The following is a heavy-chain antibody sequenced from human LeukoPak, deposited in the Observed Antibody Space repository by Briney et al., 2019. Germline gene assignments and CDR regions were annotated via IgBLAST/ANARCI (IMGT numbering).Heavy chain of an antibody. Sequence: GGSLRLSSAVSGFTMKNFGMHWVRQAPGKGLEWVAVIWYDGSQRHYMDSVKGRFAISRENSMNTLSLEMNGLRVEDTAVYYCVRGADMNYNFENSFYFDSWGQGALVIVSS. CDR1: GFTMKNFG. J-gene: IGHJ4*02. V-gene: IGHV3-33*01. CDR3: VRGADMNYNFENSFYFDS. D-gene: IGHD3-3*01. CDR2: IWYDGSQR.